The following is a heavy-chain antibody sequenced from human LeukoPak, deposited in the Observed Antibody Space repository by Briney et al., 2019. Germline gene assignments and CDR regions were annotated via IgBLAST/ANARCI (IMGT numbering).Heavy chain of an antibody. CDR2: INSDESST. J-gene: IGHJ4*02. CDR1: GFTFSRYW. CDR3: ARDVGSGWYHFDN. V-gene: IGHV3-74*01. Sequence: GGSLRLSCAASGFTFSRYWMHWVRQAPGKGLVWVSRINSDESSTTYADSVKGRFTISRDSAENTLYLQMNSLRVEDTAVYYCARDVGSGWYHFDNWGQGTLVTVSS. D-gene: IGHD6-19*01.